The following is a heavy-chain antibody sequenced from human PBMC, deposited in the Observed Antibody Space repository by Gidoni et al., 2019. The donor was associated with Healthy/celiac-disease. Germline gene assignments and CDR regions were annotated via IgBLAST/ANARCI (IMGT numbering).Heavy chain of an antibody. CDR2: IWYDGSNK. J-gene: IGHJ6*02. D-gene: IGHD6-13*01. CDR3: ARDKLDSWYEALYYYGMDV. Sequence: QVQLVESGGGVVQPARPLRLSCAASGFTLSCYGMHWVRQAPGKGLEWVAVIWYDGSNKYYADSVKGRFTISRDNSKNTLYLQMNSLRAEDTAVYYCARDKLDSWYEALYYYGMDVWGQGTTVTVSS. V-gene: IGHV3-33*01. CDR1: GFTLSCYG.